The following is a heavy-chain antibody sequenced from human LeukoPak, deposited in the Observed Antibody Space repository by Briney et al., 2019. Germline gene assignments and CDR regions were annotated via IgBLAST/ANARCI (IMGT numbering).Heavy chain of an antibody. J-gene: IGHJ4*02. CDR3: ARGYGGNSMGFDY. CDR1: GGSISSYY. Sequence: SETLSLTCTVSGGSISSYYWSWIRQPPGKGLEWIGYIHYSGSTNYNPSLKSRVTISVDTSKNQFSLKLSSVTAADTAVYYCARGYGGNSMGFDYWGQGTLVTVSS. V-gene: IGHV4-59*01. CDR2: IHYSGST. D-gene: IGHD4-23*01.